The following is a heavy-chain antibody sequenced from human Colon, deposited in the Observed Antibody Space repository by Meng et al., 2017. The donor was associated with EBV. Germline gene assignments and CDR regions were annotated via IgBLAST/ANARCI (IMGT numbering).Heavy chain of an antibody. D-gene: IGHD4-17*01. CDR1: GGSFRGYY. CDR2: INYSGNT. V-gene: IGHV4-34*01. J-gene: IGHJ2*01. CDR3: ASLYGDSSVWYLDL. Sequence: QVQLQQWGAXLLKPXXXLSLSCAVYGGSFRGYYWTWIRQPPGKGLEWVAEINYSGNTNYSPSLKSRVTISVDTSKNQFSLRLNSVTAADTAVYYCASLYGDSSVWYLDLWGRGTLVTVAS.